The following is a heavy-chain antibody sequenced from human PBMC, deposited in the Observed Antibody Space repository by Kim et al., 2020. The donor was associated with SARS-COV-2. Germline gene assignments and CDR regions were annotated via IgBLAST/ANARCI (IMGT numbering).Heavy chain of an antibody. CDR3: AKDGGTWEALHYLDC. CDR2: ISRSGRST. CDR1: GFTFSSNA. D-gene: IGHD1-26*01. V-gene: IGHV3-23*05. Sequence: GGSLRLSCAASGFTFSSNAMSWVRQAPGKGVEWVSGISRSGRSTYYADSVKGRFTISRDTSKNTLYLQMHSLRAEDTALYYCAKDGGTWEALHYLDCWG. J-gene: IGHJ4*01.